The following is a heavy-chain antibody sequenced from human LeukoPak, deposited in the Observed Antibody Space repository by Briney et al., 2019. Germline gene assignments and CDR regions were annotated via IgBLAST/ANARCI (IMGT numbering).Heavy chain of an antibody. D-gene: IGHD5-18*01. CDR1: GFTFSSYW. J-gene: IGHJ4*02. CDR2: IKQDGSEK. V-gene: IGHV3-7*03. CDR3: ARTLVDSYGPNFDY. Sequence: GGSLRLSCAASGFTFSSYWMSWVRQAPGKGLEWVANIKQDGSEKYYVDSVKGRFTISRDNAKNSLYLQMNSLRAEDTALYYCARTLVDSYGPNFDYWGQGTLVTVSS.